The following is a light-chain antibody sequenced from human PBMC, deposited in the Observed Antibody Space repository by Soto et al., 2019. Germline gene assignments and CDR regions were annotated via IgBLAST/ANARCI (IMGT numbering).Light chain of an antibody. CDR3: QQSYSTPYT. CDR1: QSISSY. Sequence: DIQLTQSPSSLSASVGDRVTITCRASQSISSYLNWYQQKPGKAPNLLIYAASSLQSGVPSRFSGSGSGTYFTLTSGSLQPEDFATYYCQQSYSTPYTFGQGTKLEIK. CDR2: AAS. V-gene: IGKV1-39*01. J-gene: IGKJ2*01.